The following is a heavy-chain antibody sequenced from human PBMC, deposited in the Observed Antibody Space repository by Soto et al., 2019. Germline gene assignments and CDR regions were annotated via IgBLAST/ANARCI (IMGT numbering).Heavy chain of an antibody. J-gene: IGHJ4*02. V-gene: IGHV3-21*01. CDR2: LSPTSEYM. Sequence: GGSLRLSCAASGFSFSRHSMNWVRQAPGKGLEWVSSLSPTSEYMYHADSVKGRFAISRDNAKNSLYLQMDSLRADDTAVYYCARKSYSGDSGFYDYWGQGALVTVSS. D-gene: IGHD3-22*01. CDR3: ARKSYSGDSGFYDY. CDR1: GFSFSRHS.